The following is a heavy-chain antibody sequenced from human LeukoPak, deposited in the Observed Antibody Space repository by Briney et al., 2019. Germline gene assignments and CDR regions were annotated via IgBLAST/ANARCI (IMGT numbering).Heavy chain of an antibody. J-gene: IGHJ3*02. Sequence: ASVKVSCKASGYTFTSYGISWVRQAPGQGLEWMGWISAYNGNTNYAQKLQGRVTMTTDTSTSTVYMELSSLRSEDTAVYYCARGGYDFPDAFDIWGQGTMVTVSS. CDR3: ARGGYDFPDAFDI. V-gene: IGHV1-18*01. CDR1: GYTFTSYG. CDR2: ISAYNGNT. D-gene: IGHD3-3*01.